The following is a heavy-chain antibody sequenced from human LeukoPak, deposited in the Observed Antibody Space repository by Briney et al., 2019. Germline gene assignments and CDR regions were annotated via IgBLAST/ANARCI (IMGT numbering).Heavy chain of an antibody. D-gene: IGHD5-24*01. CDR2: ISYDGSNK. J-gene: IGHJ4*02. V-gene: IGHV3-30-3*01. CDR1: GFTFSSYA. CDR3: AREDWDGYNPDY. Sequence: GGSLRLSCAASGFTFSSYAMHWVRQAPGKGLEWVAVISYDGSNKYYADSVKGRFTISRDNSENTLYLQMNSLRAEDTAVYYCAREDWDGYNPDYWGQGTLVTVSS.